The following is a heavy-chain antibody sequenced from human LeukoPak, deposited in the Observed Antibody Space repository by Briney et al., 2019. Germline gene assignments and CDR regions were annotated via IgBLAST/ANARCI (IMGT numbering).Heavy chain of an antibody. CDR3: TLGSY. CDR2: INTNTGNP. Sequence: ASVKVSCKPSGYTFNKYAINWVRQASGQGLEWMGWINTNTGNPSYARDFTGRFVFSLDTSVNSAFLQINNLKAEDTAFYYCTLGSYWGQGTLVTVSS. D-gene: IGHD3-10*01. CDR1: GYTFNKYA. V-gene: IGHV7-4-1*02. J-gene: IGHJ4*02.